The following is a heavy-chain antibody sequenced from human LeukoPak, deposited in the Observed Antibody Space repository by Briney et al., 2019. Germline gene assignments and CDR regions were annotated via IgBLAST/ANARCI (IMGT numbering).Heavy chain of an antibody. CDR2: IYYSGNT. D-gene: IGHD2-15*01. J-gene: IGHJ3*02. V-gene: IGHV4-59*01. CDR1: GGSISSYY. CDR3: ARSYCGGGSCGAFDI. Sequence: SETLSLTCTVSGGSISSYYWSWIRQPPGKGLEWIGYIYYSGNTNYNPSLKSRVTISVDTSKNQFSLRLSSVTAADTAVYYCARSYCGGGSCGAFDIWGQGTMVTVSS.